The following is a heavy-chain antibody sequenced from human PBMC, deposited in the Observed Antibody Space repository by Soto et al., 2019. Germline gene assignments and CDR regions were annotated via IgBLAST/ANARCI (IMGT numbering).Heavy chain of an antibody. D-gene: IGHD3-10*01. CDR2: IYYSGST. Sequence: SETLSLTCSVSGASVSSYYWSWIRQPPGKGLEWIGYIYYSGSTNYNPSLKSRVTISVDTSKNQFSLKLSSVTAADTAVYYCARARGSCGDFDYWGQGTLVTVSS. J-gene: IGHJ4*02. V-gene: IGHV4-59*02. CDR3: ARARGSCGDFDY. CDR1: GASVSSYY.